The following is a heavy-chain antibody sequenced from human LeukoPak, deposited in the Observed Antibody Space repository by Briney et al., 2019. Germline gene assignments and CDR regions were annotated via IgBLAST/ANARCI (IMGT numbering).Heavy chain of an antibody. Sequence: ASVKVSCTASGYTFTSYGISWVRQAPGQGLEWMGWISAYNGNTNYAQKLQGRVTMTRDTSTSTVYMELSSLRSEDTAVYYCARGAVAGTFDYWGQGTLVTVSS. CDR2: ISAYNGNT. V-gene: IGHV1-18*01. J-gene: IGHJ4*02. D-gene: IGHD6-19*01. CDR1: GYTFTSYG. CDR3: ARGAVAGTFDY.